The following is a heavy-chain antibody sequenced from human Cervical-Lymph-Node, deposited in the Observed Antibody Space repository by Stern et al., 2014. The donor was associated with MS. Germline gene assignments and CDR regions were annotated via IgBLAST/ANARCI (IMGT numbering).Heavy chain of an antibody. D-gene: IGHD2-21*02. J-gene: IGHJ6*02. CDR2: YAPQSGET. Sequence: MQLVESGAEVKKPGASVKVSCKGSGYTLTEMSMHWVRQAPGKGLEWMGGYAPQSGETVFAQKIQGRVTMAENRSTDTAYMEQTSLRSDDTAVYYCATHRGRVTYYYDFDVWGQGTTVTVSS. V-gene: IGHV1-24*01. CDR1: GYTLTEMS. CDR3: ATHRGRVTYYYDFDV.